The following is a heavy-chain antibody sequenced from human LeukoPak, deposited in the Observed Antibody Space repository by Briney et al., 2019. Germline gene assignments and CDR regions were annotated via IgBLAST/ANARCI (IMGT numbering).Heavy chain of an antibody. CDR2: IGGSGGFMT. D-gene: IGHD1-26*01. CDR3: AKDHPYSGSHDY. V-gene: IGHV3-23*01. CDR1: GFTFSSHG. Sequence: GGSLRLSCEASGFTFSSHGMNWVRQTPGKGLEWVSGIGGSGGFMTYYADSVKGRFTVSRDNSKNTLYLQMNSLRAEDTAIYYCAKDHPYSGSHDYWGQGTLVTVSS. J-gene: IGHJ4*02.